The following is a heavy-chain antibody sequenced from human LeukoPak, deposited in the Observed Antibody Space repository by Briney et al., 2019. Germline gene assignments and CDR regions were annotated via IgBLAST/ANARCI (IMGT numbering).Heavy chain of an antibody. Sequence: ASVKVSCKASGYTFTSYGISWVRQAPGQGLEWTGWISAYNGNTNYAQKLQGRVTMTTDTSTSTAYMELRSLRSDDTAVYYCARDRVRYYDSSGFDYWGQGTLVTVSS. CDR3: ARDRVRYYDSSGFDY. CDR1: GYTFTSYG. V-gene: IGHV1-18*01. CDR2: ISAYNGNT. J-gene: IGHJ4*02. D-gene: IGHD3-22*01.